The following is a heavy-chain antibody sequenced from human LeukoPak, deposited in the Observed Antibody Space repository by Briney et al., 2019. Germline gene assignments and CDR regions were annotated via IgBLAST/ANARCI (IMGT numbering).Heavy chain of an antibody. Sequence: GRSLRLSCAASGFIFSSYGMHWVRQPPGKGLEWVADISFDGSNKYYADSVKGRFTTSRDNSKNSLYLQMNSLRAEDTAVYYCAKVGLPVTTILDYFDYWGQGTLVTVSS. CDR1: GFIFSSYG. J-gene: IGHJ4*02. D-gene: IGHD4-11*01. V-gene: IGHV3-30*18. CDR2: ISFDGSNK. CDR3: AKVGLPVTTILDYFDY.